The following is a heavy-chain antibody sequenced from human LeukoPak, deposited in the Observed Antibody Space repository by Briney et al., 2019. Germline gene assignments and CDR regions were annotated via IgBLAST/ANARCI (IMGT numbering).Heavy chain of an antibody. CDR2: IIPILGIA. V-gene: IGHV1-69*04. CDR1: GGTFSSYA. CDR3: ARGLHVGEYYFDY. J-gene: IGHJ4*02. D-gene: IGHD3-16*01. Sequence: GASVKVSCKASGGTFSSYAISRVRQAPGQGLEWMGRIIPILGIANYAQKFQGRVTITADKSTSTAYMELSSLRSEDTAVYYCARGLHVGEYYFDYWGQGTLVTVSS.